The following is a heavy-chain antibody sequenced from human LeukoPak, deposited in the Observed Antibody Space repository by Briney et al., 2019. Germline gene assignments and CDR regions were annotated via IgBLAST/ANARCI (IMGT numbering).Heavy chain of an antibody. CDR2: IRSKAYGGTT. CDR3: TRAVGATFSVDH. Sequence: GGSLRLSCTASGLTFGDYAMSWFRQAPGKGLEWVGFIRSKAYGGTTEYAASVKGRFTISRDDSKSIAYLQMNSLKTEDTAVYYCTRAVGATFSVDHWGQGTLVTVSS. CDR1: GLTFGDYA. V-gene: IGHV3-49*03. J-gene: IGHJ4*02. D-gene: IGHD1-26*01.